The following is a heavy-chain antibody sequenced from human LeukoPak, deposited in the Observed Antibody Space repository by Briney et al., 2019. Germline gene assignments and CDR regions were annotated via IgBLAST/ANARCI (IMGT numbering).Heavy chain of an antibody. CDR3: ASDPPPAYRRTLRFLEWLSDWRFDS. V-gene: IGHV1-2*02. D-gene: IGHD3-3*01. CDR1: GYTFTGYY. J-gene: IGHJ5*01. CDR2: INPNSGGT. Sequence: ASVKVSCEASGYTFTGYYMHWVRQAPGQGLEWMGWINPNSGGTNYAQTFQGRVTMTRDTSISTAYMELSRLRSDDTAVYYCASDPPPAYRRTLRFLEWLSDWRFDSWGQGTLVTVSS.